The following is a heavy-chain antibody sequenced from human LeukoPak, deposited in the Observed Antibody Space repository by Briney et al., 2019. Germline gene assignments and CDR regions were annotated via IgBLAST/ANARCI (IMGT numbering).Heavy chain of an antibody. CDR3: ARGDHYGDYALQGGGPTRNFDY. D-gene: IGHD4-17*01. Sequence: GSLRLSCAASGFTFSSYAMSWVRQAPGKGLEWVSAISGSGGSTYYADSVKGRFTISRDNSKNTLYLQMNSLRAEDTAVYYCARGDHYGDYALQGGGPTRNFDYWGQGTLVTVSS. J-gene: IGHJ4*02. V-gene: IGHV3-23*01. CDR2: ISGSGGST. CDR1: GFTFSSYA.